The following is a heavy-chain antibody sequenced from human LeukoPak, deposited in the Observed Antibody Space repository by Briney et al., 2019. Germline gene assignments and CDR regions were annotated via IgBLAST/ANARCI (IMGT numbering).Heavy chain of an antibody. V-gene: IGHV3-30*02. D-gene: IGHD1-20*01. CDR2: IRCDGSNK. CDR3: AKFRDNWNP. Sequence: GGSLRLSCAASRFTFSSYGMHWVRQAPGKGLEWVAFIRCDGSNKYYADSVKGRFTISRDNSKNTLYLQMNSLRAEDTAVYYCAKFRDNWNPWGQGTLVTVSS. CDR1: RFTFSSYG. J-gene: IGHJ5*02.